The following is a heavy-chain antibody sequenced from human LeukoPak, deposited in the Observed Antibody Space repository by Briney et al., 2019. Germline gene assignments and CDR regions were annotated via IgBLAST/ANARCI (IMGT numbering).Heavy chain of an antibody. Sequence: SETLSLTCTVSGGSISSYYWSWIRQPAGKGLEWIGRIHTSGSTNYIPSLKSRVTMSGDTSKNQFSLKLSSVTAADTAVYYCARDRYYYDSGGGRGLDYWGQGTLVTVSS. J-gene: IGHJ4*02. CDR3: ARDRYYYDSGGGRGLDY. V-gene: IGHV4-4*07. D-gene: IGHD3-22*01. CDR2: IHTSGST. CDR1: GGSISSYY.